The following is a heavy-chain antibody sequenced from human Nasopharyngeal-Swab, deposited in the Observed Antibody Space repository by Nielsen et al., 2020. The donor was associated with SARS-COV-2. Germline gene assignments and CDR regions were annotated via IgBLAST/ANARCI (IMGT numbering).Heavy chain of an antibody. D-gene: IGHD1-26*01. CDR1: GFTFSSYA. J-gene: IGHJ4*02. CDR2: ISYDGSNK. V-gene: IGHV3-30-3*01. Sequence: GESLKISCAASGFTFSSYAMHWVRQAPGKGLEWVAVISYDGSNKYYADSVKGRFTISRGNSKNTLYLQMNSLRAEDTAVYYCARPYSGSYWSYFDYWGQGTLVTVSS. CDR3: ARPYSGSYWSYFDY.